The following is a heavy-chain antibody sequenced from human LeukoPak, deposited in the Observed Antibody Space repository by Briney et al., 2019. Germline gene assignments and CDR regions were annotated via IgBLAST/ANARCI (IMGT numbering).Heavy chain of an antibody. D-gene: IGHD2-8*02. CDR1: GFTFSSYA. Sequence: GGSLRLSCAASGFTFSSYAMHWVRQAPGKGLEYVSAISSDGGSTYYANSVKGRFTISRDNSKNTLYLQMGSLGAEDMAVYYCARAPYGGVYYFDYWGQGTLVTVSS. CDR2: ISSDGGST. CDR3: ARAPYGGVYYFDY. J-gene: IGHJ4*02. V-gene: IGHV3-64*01.